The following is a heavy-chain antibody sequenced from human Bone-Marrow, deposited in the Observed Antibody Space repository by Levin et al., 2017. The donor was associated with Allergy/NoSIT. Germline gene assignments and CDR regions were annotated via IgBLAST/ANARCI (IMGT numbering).Heavy chain of an antibody. J-gene: IGHJ3*02. CDR3: AREVNAEADTDAFDI. Sequence: SETLSLTCIVSGGSIIGGDYYWSWVRHLPGKGLEWIGYIYYSGTAYYNPSLKSRVSISVDTSKNQFSLKLNSLPAADTAVYYCAREVNAEADTDAFDIWGQGSLVTVSS. V-gene: IGHV4-31*03. CDR2: IYYSGTA. CDR1: GGSIIGGDYY. D-gene: IGHD6-19*01.